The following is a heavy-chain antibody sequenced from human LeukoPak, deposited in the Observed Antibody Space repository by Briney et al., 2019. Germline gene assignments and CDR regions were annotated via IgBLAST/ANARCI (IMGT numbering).Heavy chain of an antibody. Sequence: SETLSLTCAVSGYSISSGYYWGSIRQPPGKGLEGNGSIYHSGSTYYNPSLKSRVTISVDTSKTQFSLNLSSVTAADTSGYYCARDARVPSSCIDPWGQGTMVTVSS. CDR3: ARDARVPSSCIDP. D-gene: IGHD2-15*01. J-gene: IGHJ5*02. CDR1: GYSISSGYY. V-gene: IGHV4-38-2*02. CDR2: IYHSGST.